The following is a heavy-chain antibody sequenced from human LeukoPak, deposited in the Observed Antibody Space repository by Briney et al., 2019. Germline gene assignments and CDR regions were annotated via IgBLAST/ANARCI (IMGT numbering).Heavy chain of an antibody. CDR2: ITGSGGDT. D-gene: IGHD2-21*01. V-gene: IGHV3-23*01. CDR1: GFTFRNYA. CDR3: VKGSAEARPYYFDY. J-gene: IGHJ4*02. Sequence: GGSLRLSCAGSGFTFRNYAMSWVRQAPGKGLEWVSAITGSGGDTFHADSVEGRFSISRDNSKNTLYLQMNSLRAEDTAVYYCVKGSAEARPYYFDYWGQGTLVTVSS.